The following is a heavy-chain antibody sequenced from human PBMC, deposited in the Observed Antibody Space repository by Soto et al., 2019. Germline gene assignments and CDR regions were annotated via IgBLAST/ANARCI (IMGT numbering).Heavy chain of an antibody. D-gene: IGHD1-26*01. CDR2: INPHGGST. J-gene: IGHJ5*02. CDR1: RDTFTSYY. V-gene: IGHV1-46*01. Sequence: QLVQSGGEVKQPGASVKVSCKAPRDTFTSYYINWVRQAPGQGLEWMGVINPHGGSTAYAQKFKGRVTVTRYTSASTVYMEVSSLTSEDTAMYYCARASGGNFGIIIEGTNWFAPWGQGTLVTVSS. CDR3: ARASGGNFGIIIEGTNWFAP.